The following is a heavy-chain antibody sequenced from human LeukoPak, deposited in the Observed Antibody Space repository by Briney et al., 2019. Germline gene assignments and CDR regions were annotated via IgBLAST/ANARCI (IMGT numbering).Heavy chain of an antibody. J-gene: IGHJ4*02. CDR2: INANSGGT. Sequence: ASVKVSCKASGYTFTAYYMHWVRQAPGQGLEWMGWINANSGGTNYAQKFQGRVTMTRDTSICTAYMELSRLRSDDTAVYYCARSSRYDIWTGYPYWGQGTLVTVSP. V-gene: IGHV1-2*02. D-gene: IGHD3-9*01. CDR1: GYTFTAYY. CDR3: ARSSRYDIWTGYPY.